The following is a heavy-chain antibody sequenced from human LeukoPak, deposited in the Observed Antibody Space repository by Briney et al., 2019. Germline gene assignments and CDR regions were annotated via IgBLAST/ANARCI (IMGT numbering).Heavy chain of an antibody. V-gene: IGHV3-48*04. J-gene: IGHJ4*02. D-gene: IGHD2-2*01. Sequence: PGGSPTLSCAASGFTFSSYSMNWVRQAPGKGLEWVSYISSSSSTIYYADSVKGRFTISRDNATNSLYLQMNSLRAEATAVYYCARVSLEYQPLFPDFDYWGQGTLVTVSS. CDR1: GFTFSSYS. CDR2: ISSSSSTI. CDR3: ARVSLEYQPLFPDFDY.